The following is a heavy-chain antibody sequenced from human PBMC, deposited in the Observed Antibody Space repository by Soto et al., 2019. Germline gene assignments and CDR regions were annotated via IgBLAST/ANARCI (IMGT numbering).Heavy chain of an antibody. CDR3: ARSQGRPFYYSYYLDV. V-gene: IGHV4-59*08. CDR1: GGSISSYY. J-gene: IGHJ6*03. Sequence: QVQLQESGPGLVKPSETLSLTCTVSGGSISSYYWSWIRQPPGKGLEWIGYIYYSGSTNYNPSLKSPVTISVDTSKNQFSLKLSSGTAADTAVYYCARSQGRPFYYSYYLDVWGKGTAVTVSS. CDR2: IYYSGST.